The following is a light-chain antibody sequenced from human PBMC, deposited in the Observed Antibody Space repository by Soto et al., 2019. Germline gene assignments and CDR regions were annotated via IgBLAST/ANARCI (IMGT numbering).Light chain of an antibody. J-gene: IGLJ1*01. V-gene: IGLV2-23*02. CDR2: EVT. Sequence: QSVLTQPASLSVSPGQSSTISCTGTGSDVGSYNLVSWYQQHPGKAPKLMIYEVTKRPSGVSHRFSGSKSGNTASLTISGLQAEDEADYYCCSYAGSPYVFGTGTKVTVL. CDR3: CSYAGSPYV. CDR1: GSDVGSYNL.